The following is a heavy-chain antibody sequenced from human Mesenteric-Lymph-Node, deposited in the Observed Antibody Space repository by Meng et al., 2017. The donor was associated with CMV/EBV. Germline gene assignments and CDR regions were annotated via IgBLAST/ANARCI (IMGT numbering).Heavy chain of an antibody. CDR1: GGTFSSYA. CDR3: ARDRPHSGSSFRSYDAFDI. D-gene: IGHD1-26*01. CDR2: IIPIFGTA. J-gene: IGHJ3*02. V-gene: IGHV1-69*05. Sequence: SVKVSCKASGGTFSSYAISWVRQAPGQGLEWMGGIIPIFGTANYAQKFQGRVTITTDESTSTAYMELSSLRSEDTAVYYCARDRPHSGSSFRSYDAFDIWGQGAMVTVSS.